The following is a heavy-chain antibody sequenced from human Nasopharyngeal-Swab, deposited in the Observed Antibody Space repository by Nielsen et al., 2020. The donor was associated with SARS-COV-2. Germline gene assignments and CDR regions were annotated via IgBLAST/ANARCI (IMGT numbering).Heavy chain of an antibody. D-gene: IGHD3-3*01. V-gene: IGHV3-30*18. Sequence: GESLKISCAASGFTFSDYSMNWVRQAPGKGLEWVAVISYDGSDKYYADSVKGRFTISRDNSKNTLYLQMNSLRAEDTAVYYCAKDQFSIFGEDAFDIWGQGTMVTVSS. CDR3: AKDQFSIFGEDAFDI. CDR1: GFTFSDYS. J-gene: IGHJ3*02. CDR2: ISYDGSDK.